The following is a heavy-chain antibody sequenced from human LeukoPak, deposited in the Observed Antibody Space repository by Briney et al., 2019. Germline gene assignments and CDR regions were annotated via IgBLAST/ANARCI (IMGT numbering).Heavy chain of an antibody. Sequence: GGSLRLSCAASGFTFSNYAMSWVRQAPGKGPEWVSSISGSGDNTYYADSVKGRFTISRDNFKNTLYVQMNSLKAEDTAVYYCTKDLALYTGPYSGSFYSPIDCWGQGTLVTVSS. CDR2: ISGSGDNT. V-gene: IGHV3-23*01. CDR3: TKDLALYTGPYSGSFYSPIDC. J-gene: IGHJ4*02. D-gene: IGHD1-26*01. CDR1: GFTFSNYA.